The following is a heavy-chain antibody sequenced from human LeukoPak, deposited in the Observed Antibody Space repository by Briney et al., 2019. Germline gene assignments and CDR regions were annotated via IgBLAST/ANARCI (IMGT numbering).Heavy chain of an antibody. Sequence: PGRSLRLSCAASGFTFTRYAMHWVRQAPGKGLEWVAVISFDGSNKDYADSVKGRFTISRDNSKNTPYLQMNNLRADDTAIYFCARTVAGQGYGMDVWGQGTTVTDSS. J-gene: IGHJ6*02. CDR3: ARTVAGQGYGMDV. D-gene: IGHD6-19*01. V-gene: IGHV3-30*14. CDR2: ISFDGSNK. CDR1: GFTFTRYA.